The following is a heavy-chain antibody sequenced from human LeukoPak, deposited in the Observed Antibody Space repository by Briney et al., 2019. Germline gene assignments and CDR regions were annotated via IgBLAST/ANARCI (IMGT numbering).Heavy chain of an antibody. J-gene: IGHJ5*02. CDR3: ARDRYCSSTSCYGEFDP. CDR1: GYTFTGYY. CDR2: INPNSGGT. V-gene: IGHV1-2*02. D-gene: IGHD2-2*01. Sequence: GASVTVSCKASGYTFTGYYTHWVRQAPGQGLEWMGWINPNSGGTNYAQKFQGRVTMTRDTSISTAYMELSRLRSDDTAVYYCARDRYCSSTSCYGEFDPWGQGTLVTVSS.